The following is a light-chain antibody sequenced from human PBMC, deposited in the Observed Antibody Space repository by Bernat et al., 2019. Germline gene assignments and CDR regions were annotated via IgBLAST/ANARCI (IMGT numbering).Light chain of an antibody. J-gene: IGLJ2*01. V-gene: IGLV1-51*01. Sequence: QSGLTQPPSVSSAPGQKVTIPCSGSSSNIGNNYVSWYQQLPGTAPKVLIYDNNKRPSGIPDRFPGSKSGTSDTLGITGLQTGDEADYYCGTWDSSLSAVVFGGGTKVTVL. CDR1: SSNIGNNY. CDR2: DNN. CDR3: GTWDSSLSAVV.